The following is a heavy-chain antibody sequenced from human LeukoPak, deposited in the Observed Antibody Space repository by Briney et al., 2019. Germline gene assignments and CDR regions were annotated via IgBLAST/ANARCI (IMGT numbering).Heavy chain of an antibody. D-gene: IGHD6-19*01. J-gene: IGHJ3*02. CDR2: ISSSSSYI. CDR3: ARAGAVAMEAFDI. Sequence: GGSLRLSCAASGFTFSSYSMNWVRQAPGKGLEWVSSISSSSSYIYYADSVKGRFTISRDNAKNSLYPQMNSLRAEDTAVYYCARAGAVAMEAFDIWGQGTMVTVSS. CDR1: GFTFSSYS. V-gene: IGHV3-21*01.